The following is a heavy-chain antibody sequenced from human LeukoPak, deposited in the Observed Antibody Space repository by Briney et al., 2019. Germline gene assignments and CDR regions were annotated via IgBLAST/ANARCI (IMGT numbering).Heavy chain of an antibody. J-gene: IGHJ4*02. CDR3: VRGGVGATTYYFDY. CDR2: INHSGST. Sequence: SETLSLTXAVYGGSFSGYYWSWIRQPPGKGLEWIGEINHSGSTNYNPSLKSRVTISVDTSKNQFSLKLSSVTAADTAVYYCVRGGVGATTYYFDYWGQGTLVTVSS. D-gene: IGHD1-26*01. CDR1: GGSFSGYY. V-gene: IGHV4-34*01.